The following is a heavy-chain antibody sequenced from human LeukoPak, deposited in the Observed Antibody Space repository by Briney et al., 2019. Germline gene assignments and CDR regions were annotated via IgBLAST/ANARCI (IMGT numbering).Heavy chain of an antibody. J-gene: IGHJ5*02. V-gene: IGHV4-34*12. CDR1: DGSFSGYY. CDR3: ARLYKYYDILTGYYLGWFDP. Sequence: ASETLSLTCAVYDGSFSGYYWTWIRQPPGKGLEWIGEIIDTGSTKYNSSLKSRVTISVDTSKNQFSLKLSSVTAADTAVYYCARLYKYYDILTGYYLGWFDPWGQGTLVTVSS. D-gene: IGHD3-9*01. CDR2: IIDTGST.